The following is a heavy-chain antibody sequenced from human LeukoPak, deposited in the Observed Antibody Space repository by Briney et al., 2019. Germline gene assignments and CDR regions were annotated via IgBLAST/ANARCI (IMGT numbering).Heavy chain of an antibody. CDR1: GVSISGDY. V-gene: IGHV4-59*08. J-gene: IGHJ4*02. Sequence: SETLSLTCSVSGVSISGDYWSWIRQPPGQGLQWIGYMFSTGRTSYKPSLRSRVTISVDTSKNQFSLKLTSVTAVDTAVYYCARQGVGATDCWGQGTLVTVSS. D-gene: IGHD1-26*01. CDR2: MFSTGRT. CDR3: ARQGVGATDC.